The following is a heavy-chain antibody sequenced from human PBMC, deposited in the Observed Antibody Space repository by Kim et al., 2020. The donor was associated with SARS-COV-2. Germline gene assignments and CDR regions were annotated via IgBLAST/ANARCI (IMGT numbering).Heavy chain of an antibody. D-gene: IGHD3-9*01. Sequence: ASVKVSCKASGYTFTSYYMHWVRQAPGQGLEWMGIINPSGGSTSYAQKFQGRVTMTRDTSTSTVYMELSSLRSEDTAVYYCARDESILRYFDLPSYGMDVWGQGTTVTVSS. CDR3: ARDESILRYFDLPSYGMDV. V-gene: IGHV1-46*01. J-gene: IGHJ6*02. CDR1: GYTFTSYY. CDR2: INPSGGST.